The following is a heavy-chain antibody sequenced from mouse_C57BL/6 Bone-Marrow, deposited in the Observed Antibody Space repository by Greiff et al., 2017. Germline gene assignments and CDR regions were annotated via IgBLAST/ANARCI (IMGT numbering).Heavy chain of an antibody. D-gene: IGHD2-2*01. CDR2: INPNNGGT. CDR3: ANDLLSLRRYYYAMDY. J-gene: IGHJ4*01. V-gene: IGHV1-22*01. Sequence: VQLQQSGPELVKPGASVKMSCKASGYTFTDYNMHWVKQSHGKSLGWIGYINPNNGGTSYNQKFKGKATLTVNTSSSTAYMELRSLTSEDSAVYYCANDLLSLRRYYYAMDYWGQGTSVTVSS. CDR1: GYTFTDYN.